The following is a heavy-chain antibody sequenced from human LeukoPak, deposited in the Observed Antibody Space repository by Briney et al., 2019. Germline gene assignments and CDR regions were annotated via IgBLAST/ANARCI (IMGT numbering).Heavy chain of an antibody. CDR2: INSDGSIT. J-gene: IGHJ4*02. CDR3: AKIDAY. CDR1: GFTFSRNW. Sequence: GGSLRLSCAASGFTFSRNWMHWVRQAPGKGLVWVSRINSDGSITNYADSVKGRLTISRDNAKNTLYLQMSSLRAEDTAVYYCAKIDAYGGQGTLVTVSS. V-gene: IGHV3-74*01.